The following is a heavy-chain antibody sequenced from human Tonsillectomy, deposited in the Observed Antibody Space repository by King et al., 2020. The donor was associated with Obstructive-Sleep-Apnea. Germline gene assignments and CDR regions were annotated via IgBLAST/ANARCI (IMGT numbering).Heavy chain of an antibody. CDR3: ARDLRAVPPYHYAVDV. CDR1: GGSVSSGGYY. D-gene: IGHD1-1*01. J-gene: IGHJ6*02. V-gene: IGHV4-31*03. CDR2: IYYSGST. Sequence: VQLQESGPGLLKPSQTLSLTCTVSGGSVSSGGYYWSWIRQHPGKALEWIGFIYYSGSTYYNPSLKGRVTISADTSRNQFSLTLSSVTAAATAVYYCARDLRAVPPYHYAVDVWGQGTTVTVSS.